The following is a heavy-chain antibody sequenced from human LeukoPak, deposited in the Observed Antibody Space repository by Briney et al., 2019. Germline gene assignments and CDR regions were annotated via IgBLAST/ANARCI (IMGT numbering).Heavy chain of an antibody. D-gene: IGHD6-19*01. CDR3: ARGGGWHYFDY. J-gene: IGHJ4*02. CDR2: ISGSGGST. V-gene: IGHV3-23*01. CDR1: GFTFSSYA. Sequence: PGGSLRLSCAASGFTFSSYAMSWVRQAPGKGLEWVSAISGSGGSTYYADSVKGRFTISRDNAKNSLYLQMNSLRAEDTAVYYCARGGGWHYFDYWGQGTLVTVSS.